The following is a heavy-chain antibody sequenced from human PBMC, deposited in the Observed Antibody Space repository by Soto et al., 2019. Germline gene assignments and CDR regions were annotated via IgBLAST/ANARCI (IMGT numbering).Heavy chain of an antibody. CDR1: GYSFTSYW. V-gene: IGHV5-51*01. CDR2: MYPGDSEI. J-gene: IGHJ3*02. CDR3: ATGYHYAEDYGYYRDAFDI. Sequence: GESLKISCKASGYSFTSYWIGWVRQMPGKGLEWMAIMYPGDSEIRYNSPFEGQVTISADKSIATAFLHWSSLKASDTAMYFCATGYHYAEDYGYYRDAFDIWGQGTMVTVSS. D-gene: IGHD3-3*01.